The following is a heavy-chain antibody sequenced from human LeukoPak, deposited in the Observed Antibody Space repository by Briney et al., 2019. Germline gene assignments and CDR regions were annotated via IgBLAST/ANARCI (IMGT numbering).Heavy chain of an antibody. J-gene: IGHJ4*02. Sequence: SETLSLTCTVSGDSIRSYYWSWIRQPPGKGLEWIGYIYYSGSTKYNPSLKSRVTISVDTSKNQFSLKLSSVTAADTAVYYCARDCTNGVCYTGVDYWGQGTLVTVSS. CDR1: GDSIRSYY. D-gene: IGHD2-8*01. V-gene: IGHV4-59*01. CDR3: ARDCTNGVCYTGVDY. CDR2: IYYSGST.